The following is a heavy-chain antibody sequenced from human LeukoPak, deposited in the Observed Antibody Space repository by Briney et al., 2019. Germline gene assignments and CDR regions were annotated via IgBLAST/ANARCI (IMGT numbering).Heavy chain of an antibody. V-gene: IGHV3-74*01. D-gene: IGHD3-22*01. Sequence: GGSLRLSCAASGFTVSSYWMHWVRQAPGKGLVWVSRINGDGSSTSYADSVKGRFTISRDNAKNTLYLQMNSLRAEDTAVYYCARAPYYYEYYYYGMDGWGQGTTVTVSS. J-gene: IGHJ6*02. CDR2: INGDGSST. CDR3: ARAPYYYEYYYYGMDG. CDR1: GFTVSSYW.